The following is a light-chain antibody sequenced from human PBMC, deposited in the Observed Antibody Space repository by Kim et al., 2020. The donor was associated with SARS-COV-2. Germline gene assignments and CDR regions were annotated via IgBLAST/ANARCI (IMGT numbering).Light chain of an antibody. V-gene: IGKV3D-20*01. J-gene: IGKJ5*01. CDR3: QQYGSSPIT. CDR1: QSVSSNY. CDR2: DAS. Sequence: EIVLTQSPATLSLSPGERATLSCGASQSVSSNYLALYQQKPGLAPRLLIYDASGKATGIPDRFSGSGSGTDFTLTISRLEPEDFAVYYCQQYGSSPITFGQGTRLEIK.